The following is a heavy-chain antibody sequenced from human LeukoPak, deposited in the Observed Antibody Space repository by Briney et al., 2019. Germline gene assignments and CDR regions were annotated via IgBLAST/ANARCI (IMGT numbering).Heavy chain of an antibody. Sequence: GGSRRLSCSASGFTFRRFAMTWVRQLPGRGLEWVSSISGNGHQTYYADSVKGRFSVSRDNSKNILYLQMDSLRADDSALYYCAKDADYYDSSGYLIPFDYWGQGTLVTVSS. CDR1: GFTFRRFA. D-gene: IGHD3-22*01. CDR3: AKDADYYDSSGYLIPFDY. CDR2: ISGNGHQT. J-gene: IGHJ4*02. V-gene: IGHV3-23*01.